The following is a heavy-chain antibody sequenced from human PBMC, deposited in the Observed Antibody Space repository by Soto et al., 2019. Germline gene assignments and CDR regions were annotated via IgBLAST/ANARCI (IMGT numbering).Heavy chain of an antibody. Sequence: ASVKVSCKASVYTLARYYMNWVRQAPGQGLEWRGWINPNSGGTNYAQKFQGWVTMTRDTSISTAYMELSRLRSDDTAVYYCARGNIVPYYYYGMDVWGQGTTV. CDR2: INPNSGGT. CDR3: ARGNIVPYYYYGMDV. J-gene: IGHJ6*02. CDR1: VYTLARYY. D-gene: IGHD3-16*02. V-gene: IGHV1-2*04.